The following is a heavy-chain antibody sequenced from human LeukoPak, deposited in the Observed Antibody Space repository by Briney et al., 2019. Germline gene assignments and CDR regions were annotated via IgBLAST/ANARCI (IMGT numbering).Heavy chain of an antibody. CDR3: ARNFGRYYPDDY. Sequence: GGSLRLSCAASGFIFSNYAMSWVRQAPGKGLVWVSYISSSGSTIYYADSVKGRFTISRDNAKNSLYLLMNSLRAEDTAVYYCARNFGRYYPDDYWGQGTLVTVSS. CDR1: GFIFSNYA. CDR2: ISSSGSTI. J-gene: IGHJ4*02. V-gene: IGHV3-48*03. D-gene: IGHD2-21*01.